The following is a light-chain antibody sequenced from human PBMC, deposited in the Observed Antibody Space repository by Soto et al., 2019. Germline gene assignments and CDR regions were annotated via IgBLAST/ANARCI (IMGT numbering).Light chain of an antibody. CDR1: QSVSNNY. V-gene: IGKV3-20*01. Sequence: EIVLTQSPGTLSLSPGERATLSCRASQSVSNNYIAWYQQKPGQAPRLLIFGSSDRATGIPDRFSGSGSGTDFTLTISSLEPEACAVYYCHQYGSSPPYTCGHGTNLEI. CDR2: GSS. J-gene: IGKJ2*01. CDR3: HQYGSSPPYT.